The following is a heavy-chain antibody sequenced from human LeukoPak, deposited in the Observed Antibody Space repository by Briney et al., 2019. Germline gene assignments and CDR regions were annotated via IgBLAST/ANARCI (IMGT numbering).Heavy chain of an antibody. CDR1: GGSFSSFS. V-gene: IGHV4-34*01. Sequence: SETLSLTCAVYGGSFSSFSWSWIRQPPGKGLEWIGEIKNGGSTNYNPSLNSRVSISADTSRKEFTLKMTAVTAADTADYYYATRTWESDYWRAPGPREIYMDVWGTGTTVTVSS. CDR3: ATRTWESDYWRAPGPREIYMDV. CDR2: IKNGGST. J-gene: IGHJ6*03. D-gene: IGHD3-3*01.